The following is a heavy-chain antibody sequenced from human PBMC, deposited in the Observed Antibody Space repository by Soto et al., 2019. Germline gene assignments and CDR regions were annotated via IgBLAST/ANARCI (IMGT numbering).Heavy chain of an antibody. V-gene: IGHV3-7*03. CDR2: IKHDTSEA. J-gene: IGHJ4*02. D-gene: IGHD3-16*02. CDR1: VFKFSEYW. Sequence: WWSLRLSCSASVFKFSEYWMSWVRQAPGKGLEWVGNIKHDTSEAHYADSVKGRFTITRDNIKNFLFLQMNGLRSDDTASYYCARDGLLFSGPYRPSRFDYWGLGTLVTVSS. CDR3: ARDGLLFSGPYRPSRFDY.